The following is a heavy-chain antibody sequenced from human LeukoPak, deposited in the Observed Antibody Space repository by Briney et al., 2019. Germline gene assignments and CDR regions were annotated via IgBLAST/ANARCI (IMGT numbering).Heavy chain of an antibody. V-gene: IGHV3-7*01. Sequence: GGSLRLSCAASGFTFSSLWMSWVRQAPGRGPEWVANINQDGSEINYVDSLKGRFTISRDNAKNSLYLQMNSLRAEDTAVYYCARLDIDLVNSDYWGQGTLVTVSS. D-gene: IGHD5-18*01. J-gene: IGHJ4*02. CDR1: GFTFSSLW. CDR3: ARLDIDLVNSDY. CDR2: INQDGSEI.